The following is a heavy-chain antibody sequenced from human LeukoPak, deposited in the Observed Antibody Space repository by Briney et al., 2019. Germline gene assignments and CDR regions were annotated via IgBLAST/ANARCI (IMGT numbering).Heavy chain of an antibody. CDR2: ISYDGSNK. J-gene: IGHJ5*02. CDR1: GFTFSSYA. CDR3: ARGGAITKGNWFDP. V-gene: IGHV3-30-3*01. D-gene: IGHD5-12*01. Sequence: GGALRLSCAASGFTFSSYAMHWVRQAPGKELEWVAVISYDGSNKYYADSVKGRFTISRDNSKNTLYLQMNSLRAEDTAVYYCARGGAITKGNWFDPWGQGTLVTVSS.